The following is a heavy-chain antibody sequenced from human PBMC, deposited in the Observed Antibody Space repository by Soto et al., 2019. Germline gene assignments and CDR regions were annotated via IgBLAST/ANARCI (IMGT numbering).Heavy chain of an antibody. CDR3: AKDMGAARPGVYFDY. CDR1: GFTFDDYA. CDR2: ISWNSGSI. Sequence: EVQLVESGGGLVQPGRSLRLSCAASGFTFDDYAMHWVRQAPGKGLEWVSGISWNSGSIGYADSVKGRFTISRDNAKNSLYLQMNSLRAEDTALYYCAKDMGAARPGVYFDYWGQGTLVTVSS. J-gene: IGHJ4*02. D-gene: IGHD6-6*01. V-gene: IGHV3-9*01.